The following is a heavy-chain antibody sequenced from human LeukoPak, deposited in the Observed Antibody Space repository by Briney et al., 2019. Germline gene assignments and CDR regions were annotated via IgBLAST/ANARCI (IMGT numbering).Heavy chain of an antibody. Sequence: ETLSLTCTVSGGSISSSSYYWGWIRQPPGKGLEWVSAISGSDGSTYYADSVKGRFTISRDNSKDTLYLQMNSLRAEDTAVYYCAKVSSGWPLSAFDIWGQGTMVTVSS. CDR1: GGSISSSSYY. CDR2: ISGSDGST. V-gene: IGHV3-23*01. CDR3: AKVSSGWPLSAFDI. D-gene: IGHD6-19*01. J-gene: IGHJ3*02.